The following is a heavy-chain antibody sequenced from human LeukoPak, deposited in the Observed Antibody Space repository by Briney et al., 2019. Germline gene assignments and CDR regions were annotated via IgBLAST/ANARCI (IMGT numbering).Heavy chain of an antibody. D-gene: IGHD3-3*01. CDR1: GFTFSSYA. CDR3: ARASLEFAYYDFWCPLDY. V-gene: IGHV3-64*01. Sequence: GGSLRLSCAASGFTFSSYAMHWVRQAPGKGLEYVSAISSNGGSTYYANSVKGRFTISRDNSKNTLYLQMGSLRAEGMAVYFCARASLEFAYYDFWCPLDYWGQGTLVTVSS. CDR2: ISSNGGST. J-gene: IGHJ4*02.